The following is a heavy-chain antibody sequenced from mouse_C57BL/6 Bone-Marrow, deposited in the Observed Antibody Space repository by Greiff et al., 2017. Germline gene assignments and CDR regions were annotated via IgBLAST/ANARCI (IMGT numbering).Heavy chain of an antibody. D-gene: IGHD2-1*01. CDR2: IRNKANGYTT. CDR1: GFTFTDYY. V-gene: IGHV7-3*01. J-gene: IGHJ3*01. CDR3: ARLYYGNYGGFAY. Sequence: VQVVESGGGLVQPGGSLSLSCAASGFTFTDYYMSWVRQPPGKALEWLGFIRNKANGYTTEYSASVKGRFTISRDNSQSILYLQMNALRAEDSATYYCARLYYGNYGGFAYWGQGTLVTVSA.